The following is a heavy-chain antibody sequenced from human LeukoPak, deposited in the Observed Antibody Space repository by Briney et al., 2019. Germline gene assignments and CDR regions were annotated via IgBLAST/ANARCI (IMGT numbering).Heavy chain of an antibody. CDR3: AKSRGESRGASNY. Sequence: GGSLRLSCAASGFTFSSYSMNWVRQAPGKGLEWVSYISSSSSTIYYADSVKGRFTISRDNSKNTLYLQMNSLRAEDTAVYYCAKSRGESRGASNYWGQGTLVTVSS. J-gene: IGHJ4*02. CDR2: ISSSSSTI. CDR1: GFTFSSYS. V-gene: IGHV3-48*01. D-gene: IGHD1-26*01.